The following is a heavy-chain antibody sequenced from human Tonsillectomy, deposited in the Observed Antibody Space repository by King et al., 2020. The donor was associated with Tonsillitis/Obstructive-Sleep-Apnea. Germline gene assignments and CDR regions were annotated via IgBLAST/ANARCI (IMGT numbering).Heavy chain of an antibody. CDR1: GYTFTGYF. CDR3: ARDGGSYLNWFDP. J-gene: IGHJ5*02. V-gene: IGHV1-2*02. Sequence: QLVQSGAEVKKPGASVKVSCKASGYTFTGYFMHWVRQAPGQGLEWMGWINPNTGGRNYAQKFKGRVTMTSDTSISTAYMELSRLRSDDTAVYYCARDGGSYLNWFDPWGQGTLVTVSS. CDR2: INPNTGGR. D-gene: IGHD1-26*01.